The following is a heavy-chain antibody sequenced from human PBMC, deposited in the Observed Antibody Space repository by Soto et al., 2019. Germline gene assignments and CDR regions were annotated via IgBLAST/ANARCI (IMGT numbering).Heavy chain of an antibody. J-gene: IGHJ4*02. CDR3: ARASGESYPGSRVFVS. V-gene: IGHV3-23*01. CDR2: VTNTGGDK. CDR1: GFAFSNNA. Sequence: GGSLRLSCAASGFAFSNNAMSWVRQSPGKGLELVSIVTNTGGDKLYADSVKGRFIISRDNSKSTLYLQMNSLRAEDSAIYYCARASGESYPGSRVFVSWGQGTRVTVSS. D-gene: IGHD3-10*01.